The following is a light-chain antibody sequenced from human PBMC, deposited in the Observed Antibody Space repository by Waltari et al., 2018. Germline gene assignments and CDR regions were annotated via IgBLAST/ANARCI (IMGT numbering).Light chain of an antibody. CDR3: QNHERLPAT. CDR1: QSISKY. V-gene: IGKV3-20*01. CDR2: AAP. J-gene: IGKJ1*01. Sequence: EVVLTQSPGTLSLSPGERATLSCRASQSISKYLVWYQQRPGQAPRLLIYAAPTRATGIPDRFSGSGSGTDFSLTISRLEPEDFAVYYCQNHERLPATFGQGTRVEIK.